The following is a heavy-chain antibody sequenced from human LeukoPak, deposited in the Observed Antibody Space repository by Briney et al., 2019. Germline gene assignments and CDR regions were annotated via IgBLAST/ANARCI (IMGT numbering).Heavy chain of an antibody. CDR1: GFTFSSYE. Sequence: GGSLRLSCAASGFTFSSYEMNWVRQGPGKGLERVSYSSSSHSTIYYADSVKGRFTISRDNAKNPLYLQMNSLRAEDTAVYYCAREAPTGEAFDIWGQGTMVTVSS. D-gene: IGHD4-17*01. CDR2: SSSSHSTI. J-gene: IGHJ3*02. V-gene: IGHV3-48*03. CDR3: AREAPTGEAFDI.